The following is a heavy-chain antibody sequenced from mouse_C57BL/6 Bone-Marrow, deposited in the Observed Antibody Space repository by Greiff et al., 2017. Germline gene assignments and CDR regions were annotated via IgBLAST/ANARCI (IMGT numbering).Heavy chain of an antibody. CDR2: IDPSDSYT. CDR3: ASILSTRYYAMDY. V-gene: IGHV1-59*01. J-gene: IGHJ4*01. Sequence: QVQLQQPGAELVRPGTSVKLSCKASGYTFTSYWMHWVKQRPGQGLEWIGVIDPSDSYTNYNQKFKGKAILTVDTSSSTAYMQLSSLTAEDSAVXYCASILSTRYYAMDYWGQGTSVTVSS. CDR1: GYTFTSYW. D-gene: IGHD1-1*01.